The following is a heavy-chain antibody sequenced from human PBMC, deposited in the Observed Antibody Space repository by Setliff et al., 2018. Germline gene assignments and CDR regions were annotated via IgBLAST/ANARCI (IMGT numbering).Heavy chain of an antibody. CDR1: GPSLTSNH. V-gene: IGHV1-46*01. J-gene: IGHJ4*02. CDR2: INPNDGYT. Sequence: ASVKVSCKASGPSLTSNHFHWGRQAPGKGLEWMGTINPNDGYTIYAPAFQGRVAMTTDTSTGTAYMELSGLTSADTAIYYCIVNMVRPVTGLDSWGPGTLVTVSS. CDR3: IVNMVRPVTGLDS. D-gene: IGHD2-15*01.